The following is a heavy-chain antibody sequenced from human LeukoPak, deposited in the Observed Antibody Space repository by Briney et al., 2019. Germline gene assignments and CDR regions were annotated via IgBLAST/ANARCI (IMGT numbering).Heavy chain of an antibody. CDR1: GFSITAYT. CDR3: ARGYYAPFEA. D-gene: IGHD2-2*01. J-gene: IGHJ4*02. Sequence: SETLSLTCTVAGFSITAYTWNWIRQSPGKGREWIAYISSSGRTDYTPSLKSRVTISSDTSTNQFSLILISLTAADAADYYCARGYYAPFEARGPGALVTASS. V-gene: IGHV4-59*01. CDR2: ISSSGRT.